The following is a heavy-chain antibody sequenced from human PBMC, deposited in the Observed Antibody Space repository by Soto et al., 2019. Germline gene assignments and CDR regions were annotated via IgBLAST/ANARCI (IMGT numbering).Heavy chain of an antibody. CDR2: IIPIFGTA. CDR1: GGTFSRYA. V-gene: IGHV1-69*13. J-gene: IGHJ3*02. Sequence: SVKVSCKASGGTFSRYAISWVRQAPGQGLEWMGGIIPIFGTANYAQKFQGRVTITADESTSTAYMELSSLRSEDTAVYYCARVGVGSSGWYSAFDIWGQGTMVTVSS. CDR3: ARVGVGSSGWYSAFDI. D-gene: IGHD6-19*01.